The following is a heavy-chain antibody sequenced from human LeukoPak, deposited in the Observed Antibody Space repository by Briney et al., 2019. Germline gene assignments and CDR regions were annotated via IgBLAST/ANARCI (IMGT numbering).Heavy chain of an antibody. V-gene: IGHV4-39*01. D-gene: IGHD3-3*01. J-gene: IGHJ5*02. CDR1: GGSISSSSYY. CDR3: ARQYERGPPRWFDP. CDR2: IYYSGST. Sequence: PSETLSLTCTVSGGSISSSSYYWGWIRQPPGKGLEWIGSIYYSGSTYYNPSLKSRVTISVDTSKNQFSLKLSSVTAADTAVYYCARQYERGPPRWFDPWGQGTLVTVSS.